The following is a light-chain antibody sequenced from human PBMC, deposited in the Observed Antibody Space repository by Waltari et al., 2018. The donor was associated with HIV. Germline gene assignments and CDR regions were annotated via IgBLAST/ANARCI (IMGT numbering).Light chain of an antibody. CDR2: GAS. V-gene: IGKV3-20*01. CDR3: QQYGNSPQT. Sequence: EIVLTQSPGTLSLSPGERATFSWYQQKPGQAPRLLIYGASSRATGIPDRFSGSGSGTDFTLTISRLEPEDFAVYHCQQYGNSPQTFGQGTKVEIK. J-gene: IGKJ1*01.